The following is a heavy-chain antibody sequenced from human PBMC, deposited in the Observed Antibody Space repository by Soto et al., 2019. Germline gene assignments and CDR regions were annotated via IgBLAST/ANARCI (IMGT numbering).Heavy chain of an antibody. CDR3: ARDQGPYCSSTSCHNFDY. CDR2: ISAYNGNT. V-gene: IGHV1-18*01. J-gene: IGHJ4*02. Sequence: QVQLVQSGAEVKKPGASVKVSCKASGYTFTNYGISWVRQAPGQGLEWMGWISAYNGNTNYAQKPQGRVTMTTDTSTSTAYMELRRLRSDDTAVYYCARDQGPYCSSTSCHNFDYWGQGTLVTVSS. D-gene: IGHD2-2*02. CDR1: GYTFTNYG.